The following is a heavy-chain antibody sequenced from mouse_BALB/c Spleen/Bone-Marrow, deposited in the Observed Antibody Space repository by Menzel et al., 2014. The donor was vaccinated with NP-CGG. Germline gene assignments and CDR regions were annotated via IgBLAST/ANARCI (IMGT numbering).Heavy chain of an antibody. CDR3: ARDRAARATGYYFDY. D-gene: IGHD3-1*01. CDR1: GFTFTDYY. V-gene: IGHV7-3*02. J-gene: IGHJ2*01. CDR2: IRNKANGYTT. Sequence: EVKLMESGGGLVQPGGSLRLSCATSGFTFTDYYMSWVRQPPGKALEWLGFIRNKANGYTTEYSASVKGRFTISRDNSQSILYLQMNTLRAEDSATYYCARDRAARATGYYFDYWGQGATLTVSS.